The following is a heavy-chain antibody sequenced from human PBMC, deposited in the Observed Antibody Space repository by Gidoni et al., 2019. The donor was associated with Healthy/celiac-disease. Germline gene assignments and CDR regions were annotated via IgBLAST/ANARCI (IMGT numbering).Heavy chain of an antibody. CDR1: GFTFSSYG. J-gene: IGHJ6*02. Sequence: QVQLVESGGGVVQPGRSLRLSCAASGFTFSSYGMHWVRQAPGKGLEWVAVIWYDGSNKYYADSVKGRFTISRDNSKNTLYLQMNSLRAEDTAVYYCARDLIYDYIWGRYPPSGYYYGMDVWGQGTTVTVSS. D-gene: IGHD3-16*01. V-gene: IGHV3-33*01. CDR2: IWYDGSNK. CDR3: ARDLIYDYIWGRYPPSGYYYGMDV.